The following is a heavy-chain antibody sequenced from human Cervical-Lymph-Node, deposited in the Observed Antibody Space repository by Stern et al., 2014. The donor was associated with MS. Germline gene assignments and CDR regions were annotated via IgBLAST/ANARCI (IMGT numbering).Heavy chain of an antibody. CDR1: GGSITSYY. Sequence: LQLQESGPGLVKPSESLSLTCTVSGGSITSYYCSWIRKSPGKGLEWIGYIHYSGSTAYNPSLKSRVTISVDSSKNQFSLRLSSATAADTAVYYCARGRMYHFDSWGQGTLVTVSS. CDR2: IHYSGST. D-gene: IGHD2-8*01. V-gene: IGHV4-59*01. J-gene: IGHJ4*02. CDR3: ARGRMYHFDS.